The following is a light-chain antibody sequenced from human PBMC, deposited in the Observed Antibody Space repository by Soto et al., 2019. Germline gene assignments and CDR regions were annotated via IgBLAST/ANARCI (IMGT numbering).Light chain of an antibody. CDR2: VAS. CDR1: QGISSW. Sequence: DIQMTQSPSSVSASVGDRVTITCRASQGISSWLAWYQHKPGKAPKLLIYVASTLQSGVPSRFSGSASGTDFTLTISSLQPEDFATYYCQQANNFPWTFGQGTKVEIK. V-gene: IGKV1-12*01. J-gene: IGKJ1*01. CDR3: QQANNFPWT.